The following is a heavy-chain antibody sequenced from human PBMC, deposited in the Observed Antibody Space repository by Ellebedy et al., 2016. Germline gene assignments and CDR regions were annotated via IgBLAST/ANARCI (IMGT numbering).Heavy chain of an antibody. D-gene: IGHD1-26*01. Sequence: GGSLRLXXKGSGSSFTSYWIGWVRQMPGKCLEWMGIIYPGDSDTRYSPSFQGQVTISADKSISTAYLQWSSLKASDTAMYYCARHFIAWAIQGNYYYYGMDVWGQGTTVTVSS. CDR2: IYPGDSDT. J-gene: IGHJ6*02. CDR1: GSSFTSYW. V-gene: IGHV5-51*01. CDR3: ARHFIAWAIQGNYYYYGMDV.